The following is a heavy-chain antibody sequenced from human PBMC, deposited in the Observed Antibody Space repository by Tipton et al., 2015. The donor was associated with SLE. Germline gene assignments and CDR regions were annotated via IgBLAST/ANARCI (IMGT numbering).Heavy chain of an antibody. V-gene: IGHV1-3*04. CDR1: GYSFTTYS. CDR2: INIGNGNT. CDR3: ARDRQRLPDY. Sequence: QSGAEVKKPGASVKVSCKASGYSFTTYSMHWVRQDPGQRFEWMGSINIGNGNTLYPHKFEDRGTITSDTSANTVYMELTSLRSEDRAVYYCARDRQRLPDYCGQGTLVTVSS. J-gene: IGHJ4*02. D-gene: IGHD6-25*01.